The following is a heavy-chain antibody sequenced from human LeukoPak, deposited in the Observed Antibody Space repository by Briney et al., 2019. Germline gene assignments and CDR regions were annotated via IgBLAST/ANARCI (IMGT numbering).Heavy chain of an antibody. V-gene: IGHV4-59*08. CDR3: ARVRDGSGSYRRPIDS. CDR2: IYDSGST. J-gene: IGHJ4*02. D-gene: IGHD3-10*01. Sequence: PSETLSLTCTVSGVSINNYYWGWMRQPPGKGLEWIGYIYDSGSTNYNPSLQSRVTISVDTSKNQFSLKLSSVTAADTAVYYCARVRDGSGSYRRPIDSWGQGTLVTVSS. CDR1: GVSINNYY.